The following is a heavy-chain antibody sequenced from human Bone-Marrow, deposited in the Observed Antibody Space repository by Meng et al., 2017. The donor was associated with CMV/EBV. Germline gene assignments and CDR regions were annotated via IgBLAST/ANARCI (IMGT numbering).Heavy chain of an antibody. CDR1: GGAISSYY. CDR2: IYNSGST. D-gene: IGHD6-19*01. Sequence: SETLSLTCTVSGGAISSYYWSWIRQPPGKGLEWIGYIYNSGSTNYYPSLKSRVTISIDTSNNQCSLKLSSVTAADTAVYYCARDPVAVAGQNNWFDPWGQGTLVTVSS. J-gene: IGHJ5*02. CDR3: ARDPVAVAGQNNWFDP. V-gene: IGHV4-59*12.